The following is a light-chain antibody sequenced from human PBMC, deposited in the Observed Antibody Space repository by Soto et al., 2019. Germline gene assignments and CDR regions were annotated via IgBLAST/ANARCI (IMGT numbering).Light chain of an antibody. CDR3: LQDYNYPRT. V-gene: IGKV1-6*01. CDR1: QGIRDE. CDR2: DAS. J-gene: IGKJ2*01. Sequence: AIQMTQFPSSLSASVGDRVTITCRASQGIRDELGWYQQKPGKAPNLLIYDASRLERGVPSRFSGSGSGTDFSLTISSLRPEDSATYFCLQDYNYPRTFGQGTKLQIK.